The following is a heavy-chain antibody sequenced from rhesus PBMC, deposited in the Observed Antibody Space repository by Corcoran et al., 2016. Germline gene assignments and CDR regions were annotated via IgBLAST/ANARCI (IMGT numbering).Heavy chain of an antibody. J-gene: IGHJ3*01. D-gene: IGHD6-31*01. CDR1: GGSISSGYD. V-gene: IGHV4-76*01. Sequence: QVQLQESGPGVVKPSETLSLTCAVSGGSISSGYDWSWIRQPPGKGLEWIGYIYGSRGSTNYTPSLKTRVTSSKDASKNQFSLKLSSVTAADTAVYYCAILYSSGWYAFDFWGQGLRVTVSS. CDR2: IYGSRGST. CDR3: AILYSSGWYAFDF.